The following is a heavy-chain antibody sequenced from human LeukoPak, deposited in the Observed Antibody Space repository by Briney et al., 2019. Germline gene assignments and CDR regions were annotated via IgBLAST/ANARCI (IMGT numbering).Heavy chain of an antibody. D-gene: IGHD3-10*01. CDR3: ARSSLLDAFDI. CDR1: GGSINSYY. Sequence: PSETLSLTCTVSGGSINSYYWSWIRETPGKGLEWIGYIYYSGITNYNPSLKSRVTISVDTYKNQFSLKLTSVTAADTALYYCARSSLLDAFDIWGQGTMVTVSS. V-gene: IGHV4-59*01. J-gene: IGHJ3*02. CDR2: IYYSGIT.